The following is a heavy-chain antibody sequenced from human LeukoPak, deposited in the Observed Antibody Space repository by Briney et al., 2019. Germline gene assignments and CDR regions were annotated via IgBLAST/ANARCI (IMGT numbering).Heavy chain of an antibody. J-gene: IGHJ6*02. CDR3: AKENVPYYYHGMDV. D-gene: IGHD1-1*01. V-gene: IGHV3-23*01. Sequence: GGSLRLSCAASGFTFSSCAMNWVRQAPGKGLELVSGISGRGGDTYYAASVKGRFTISRDNSKNTLYLQMNSLRAEDTAVYYCAKENVPYYYHGMDVWGQGTTVTVSS. CDR2: ISGRGGDT. CDR1: GFTFSSCA.